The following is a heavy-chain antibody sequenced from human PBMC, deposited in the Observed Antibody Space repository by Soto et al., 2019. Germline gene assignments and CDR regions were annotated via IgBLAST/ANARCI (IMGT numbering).Heavy chain of an antibody. CDR2: ISSDGSNE. D-gene: IGHD6-25*01. CDR1: GFTFSTYD. Sequence: QVQLVESGGGVVQPGRSLRLSCAASGFTFSTYDMHWVRQAPGKGLEWVAVISSDGSNEYYADSVKGRFTISRDNSKNTLYVQINRLRAEDTAVYYCAKDLGDSSADDGADYWGQGTLVTVSS. J-gene: IGHJ4*02. CDR3: AKDLGDSSADDGADY. V-gene: IGHV3-30*18.